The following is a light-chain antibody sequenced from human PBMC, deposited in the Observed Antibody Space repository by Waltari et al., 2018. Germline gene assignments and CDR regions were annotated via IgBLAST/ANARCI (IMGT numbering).Light chain of an antibody. Sequence: ETVLTQSPATLSLSPGERATLSCRASQNIVRYLAWYHQKPGHAPRLLIYDASNRASGIPARFSGSGSGTDFTLTISSLEPEDFAVYYCQQRYNWPPFTFGPGTRVDFK. CDR2: DAS. CDR3: QQRYNWPPFT. CDR1: QNIVRY. V-gene: IGKV3-11*01. J-gene: IGKJ3*01.